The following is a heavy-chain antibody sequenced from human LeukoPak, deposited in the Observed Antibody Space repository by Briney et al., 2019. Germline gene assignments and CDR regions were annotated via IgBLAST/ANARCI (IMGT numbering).Heavy chain of an antibody. J-gene: IGHJ5*02. Sequence: PGASVKVSCKASGGTFSSYAISWVRQAPGQGLEWMGGIIPIFGTANYAQKFQGRVTITADESTSTAYMELSSLRSEDTAVYYCARAHSNPIRYDFWSGYYRTGHGLRGLDPWAREPWSPSPQ. CDR1: GGTFSSYA. CDR2: IIPIFGTA. V-gene: IGHV1-69*01. CDR3: ARAHSNPIRYDFWSGYYRTGHGLRGLDP. D-gene: IGHD3-3*01.